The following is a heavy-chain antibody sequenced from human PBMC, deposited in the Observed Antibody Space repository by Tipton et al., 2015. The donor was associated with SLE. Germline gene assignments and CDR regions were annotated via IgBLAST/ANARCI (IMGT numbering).Heavy chain of an antibody. CDR2: ISYDGSNK. CDR3: ARDEVNIVATLFY. Sequence: SLRLSCAASGFTFSNYAIHWVRQAPGKGLEWVAVISYDGSNKYYADSVKGRFTISRDNSKNTLYLQMNNLRPEDTAVYYCARDEVNIVATLFYWGQGSLVTVSS. J-gene: IGHJ4*02. D-gene: IGHD5-12*01. V-gene: IGHV3-30*04. CDR1: GFTFSNYA.